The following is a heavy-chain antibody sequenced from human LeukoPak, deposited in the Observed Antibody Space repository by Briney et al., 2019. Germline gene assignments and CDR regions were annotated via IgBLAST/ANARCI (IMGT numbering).Heavy chain of an antibody. J-gene: IGHJ5*02. V-gene: IGHV4-4*02. D-gene: IGHD2-2*01. CDR3: ARDLGVVPAWGWFDP. CDR1: GGSISSSNW. CDR2: IYHSGST. Sequence: SETLSLTCAVSGGSISSSNWWSWVRQPPGKGLEWIGEIYHSGSTNYNPSLKSRVTISVDKSKNQFSLKLSSVTAADTAVYYCARDLGVVPAWGWFDPWGQGTLVTVSS.